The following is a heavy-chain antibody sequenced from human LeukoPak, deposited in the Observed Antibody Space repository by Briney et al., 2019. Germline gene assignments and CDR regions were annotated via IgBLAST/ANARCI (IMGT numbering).Heavy chain of an antibody. V-gene: IGHV4-59*01. Sequence: SETLSLTCTVSGGSISSYYWSWIRQPPGKGLEWIGYIYYSENTNYNPSLKSRATISADTSKNQFSLKLTSVTAADTAVYYCARVYSYGCIDYWGQGTLVTVSS. CDR1: GGSISSYY. CDR3: ARVYSYGCIDY. J-gene: IGHJ4*02. D-gene: IGHD5-18*01. CDR2: IYYSENT.